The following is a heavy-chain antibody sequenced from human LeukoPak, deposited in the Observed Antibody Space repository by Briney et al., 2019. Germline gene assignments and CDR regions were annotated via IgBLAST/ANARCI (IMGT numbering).Heavy chain of an antibody. V-gene: IGHV3-30*02. CDR3: VKGGSSSHNWFDP. D-gene: IGHD6-13*01. Sequence: PGGSLRLSCAASGFTFRDFGMHWVRQAPGKGLEWVAFIRNDGSKDYYPDSVKGRFTISRDNSRTTLCLQMHSLRIEDTAVYYCVKGGSSSHNWFDPWGQGILVTVSS. CDR1: GFTFRDFG. CDR2: IRNDGSKD. J-gene: IGHJ5*02.